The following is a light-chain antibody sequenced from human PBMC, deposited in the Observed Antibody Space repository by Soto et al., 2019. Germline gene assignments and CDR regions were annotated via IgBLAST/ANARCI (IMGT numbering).Light chain of an antibody. Sequence: EIVLTQSPGTLSLSPGERATLSCRASQSVSSSYLAWYQQKPGQAPRLLIYDASNRATGIPARFSGSGSGTDFTLTTSSLEPEDFAVYYCQQRSNWPVTFGQGTRLEN. J-gene: IGKJ5*01. CDR3: QQRSNWPVT. CDR1: QSVSSSY. CDR2: DAS. V-gene: IGKV3D-20*02.